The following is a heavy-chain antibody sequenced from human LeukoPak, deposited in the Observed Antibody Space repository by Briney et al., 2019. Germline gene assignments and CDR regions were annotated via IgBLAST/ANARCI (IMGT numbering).Heavy chain of an antibody. V-gene: IGHV1-2*02. J-gene: IGHJ4*02. Sequence: GASVKVSCKASGYTFTSYYMHWVRQAPGQGLEWMGWINPNSGGTNYAQKFQGRVTMTRDTSISTAYMELSRLRSDDTAVYYCARSNYDILTGYYRGGDFDYWGQGTLVTVSS. CDR2: INPNSGGT. CDR1: GYTFTSYY. D-gene: IGHD3-9*01. CDR3: ARSNYDILTGYYRGGDFDY.